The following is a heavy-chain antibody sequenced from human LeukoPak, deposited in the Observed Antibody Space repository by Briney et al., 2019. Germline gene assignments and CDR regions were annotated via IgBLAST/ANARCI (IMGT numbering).Heavy chain of an antibody. D-gene: IGHD3-16*01. Sequence: PSETLSLTCNVSGDSIRSSSYYWGWIRQPPGKGLEWIGSIFYSGSTYYNPSLKSRVTISVDTSKNQLSLKLTSVTAADTAVYYCARGVGLTQGGAFDFWGQGTLVTVSS. CDR1: GDSIRSSSYY. CDR2: IFYSGST. CDR3: ARGVGLTQGGAFDF. V-gene: IGHV4-39*07. J-gene: IGHJ4*02.